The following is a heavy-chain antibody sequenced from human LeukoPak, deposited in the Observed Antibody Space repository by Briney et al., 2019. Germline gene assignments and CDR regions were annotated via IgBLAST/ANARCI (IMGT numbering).Heavy chain of an antibody. CDR1: GFTFSNYW. CDR2: IKQDGSEK. J-gene: IGHJ4*02. V-gene: IGHV3-7*01. D-gene: IGHD3-3*01. CDR3: ARGKDYDFWSGYYTWGGEGYCFDY. Sequence: GGSLRLSCAASGFTFSNYWMSWVRQAPGKGLEWVANIKQDGSEKYYVDSVKGRFTISRDNAKNSLYLQMNSLRAEDTAVYYCARGKDYDFWSGYYTWGGEGYCFDYWGQGTLVTVSS.